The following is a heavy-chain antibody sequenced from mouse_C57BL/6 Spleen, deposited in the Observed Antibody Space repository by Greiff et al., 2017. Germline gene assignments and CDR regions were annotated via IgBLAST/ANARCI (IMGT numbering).Heavy chain of an antibody. Sequence: EVQLVESGEGLVKPGGSLKLSCAASGFTFSSYAMSWVRQTPEKRLEWVAYISSGGDYIYYADTVKGRFTISRDNARNTLYLQMSSLKSEDTAMYYCTREGYYYGSSYYAMDYWGQGTSVTVSS. CDR3: TREGYYYGSSYYAMDY. CDR2: ISSGGDYI. CDR1: GFTFSSYA. J-gene: IGHJ4*01. V-gene: IGHV5-9-1*02. D-gene: IGHD1-1*01.